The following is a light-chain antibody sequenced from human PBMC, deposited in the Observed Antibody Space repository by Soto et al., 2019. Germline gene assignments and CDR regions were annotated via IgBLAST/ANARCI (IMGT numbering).Light chain of an antibody. CDR3: QQYSNWPLIT. CDR1: QSVSSN. CDR2: GAS. J-gene: IGKJ5*01. Sequence: VMTQSHADLSVSPGKRATLSCRASQSVSSNLAWYQQKPGQAPRLLIYGASTRATGIPARFSGSGFGTEFTLTISSLQSEDFAVYYCQQYSNWPLITFGQGTRLEIK. V-gene: IGKV3-15*01.